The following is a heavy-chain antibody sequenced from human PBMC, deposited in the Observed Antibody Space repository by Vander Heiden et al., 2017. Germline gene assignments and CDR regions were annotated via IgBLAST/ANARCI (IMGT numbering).Heavy chain of an antibody. V-gene: IGHV1-2*02. CDR1: GYSFTGYY. Sequence: QLVQSGVEVKKPGASVKVSCKASGYSFTGYYIHWVRQAPGQGLEWMGWMNPKSGDTLYSQKFQGRVTMSRDTSISTAYMDLRSLTFDDTAQYYCARAVDSGFTYDYSYGMDVWGPGTTVIVAS. D-gene: IGHD5-12*01. J-gene: IGHJ6*02. CDR3: ARAVDSGFTYDYSYGMDV. CDR2: MNPKSGDT.